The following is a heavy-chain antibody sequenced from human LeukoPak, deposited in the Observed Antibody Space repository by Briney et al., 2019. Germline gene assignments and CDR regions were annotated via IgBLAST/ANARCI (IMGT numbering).Heavy chain of an antibody. D-gene: IGHD2-15*01. CDR1: GFTFSSYA. Sequence: TGGSLRLSCAASGFTFSSYAMSWVRQAPGKGLEWVSAISGSGGSTSYAQKFQGRVTMTRDTSTSTVYMELSSLRSEDTAVYYCARRRKCSGGSCYPDYWGQGTLVTVSS. CDR3: ARRRKCSGGSCYPDY. J-gene: IGHJ4*02. V-gene: IGHV3-23*01. CDR2: ISGSGGST.